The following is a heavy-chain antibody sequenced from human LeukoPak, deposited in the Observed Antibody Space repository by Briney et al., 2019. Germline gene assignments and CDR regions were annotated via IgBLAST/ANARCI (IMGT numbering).Heavy chain of an antibody. CDR2: INHSGST. J-gene: IGHJ6*03. CDR1: GGSFSGYY. V-gene: IGHV4-34*01. Sequence: PSETLSLTCAVYGGSFSGYYWSWIRQPPGKGLEWIGEINHSGSTNYNPSLKSRVTISVDTSKNQFSLKLSSVTAADTAVYYCARGVYYYGSAHYYYYYMDVWGKGTTVTVS. CDR3: ARGVYYYGSAHYYYYYMDV. D-gene: IGHD3-10*01.